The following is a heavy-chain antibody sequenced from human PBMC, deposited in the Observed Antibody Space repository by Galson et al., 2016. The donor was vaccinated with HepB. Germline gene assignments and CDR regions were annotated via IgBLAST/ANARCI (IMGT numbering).Heavy chain of an antibody. V-gene: IGHV4-61*01. Sequence: SETLSLTCTVSGGSVSSGSYYWSWIRQPPGKGLEWIGYIYYSGSTNYNPSLKSRVTISVDTSKNQFSLKLTSLTAADTAFYYCAREEKRQRVRRFHPWGQGTLVTVSS. CDR1: GGSVSSGSYY. CDR3: AREEKRQRVRRFHP. CDR2: IYYSGST. J-gene: IGHJ5*02. D-gene: IGHD6-13*01.